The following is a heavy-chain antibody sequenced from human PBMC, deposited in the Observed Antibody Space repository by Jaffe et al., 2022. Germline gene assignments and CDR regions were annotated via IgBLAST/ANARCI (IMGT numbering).Heavy chain of an antibody. CDR3: ARRAGGYSSGWYALGWFDP. V-gene: IGHV1-46*01. CDR2: INPSGGST. J-gene: IGHJ5*02. Sequence: QVQLVQSGAEVKKPGASVKVSCKASGYTFTSYYMHWVRQAPGQGLEWMGIINPSGGSTSYAQKFQGRVTMTRDTSTSTVYMELSSLRSEDTAVYYCARRAGGYSSGWYALGWFDPWGQGTLVTVSS. CDR1: GYTFTSYY. D-gene: IGHD6-19*01.